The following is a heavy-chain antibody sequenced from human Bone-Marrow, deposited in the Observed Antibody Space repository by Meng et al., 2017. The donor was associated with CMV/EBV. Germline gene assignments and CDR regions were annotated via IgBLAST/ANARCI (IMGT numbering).Heavy chain of an antibody. CDR2: IKQDGSNK. V-gene: IGHV3-30-3*01. J-gene: IGHJ3*02. Sequence: GGSLRLSCAASGFTFDDYAMHWVRQAPGKGLEWVANIKQDGSNKYYADSVKGRFTISRDNSKNTLYLQMNSLRAEDTAVYYCARDQIRSSIDIVVVPAAIGAFDIWGQGTMVTVSS. CDR1: GFTFDDYA. D-gene: IGHD2-2*02. CDR3: ARDQIRSSIDIVVVPAAIGAFDI.